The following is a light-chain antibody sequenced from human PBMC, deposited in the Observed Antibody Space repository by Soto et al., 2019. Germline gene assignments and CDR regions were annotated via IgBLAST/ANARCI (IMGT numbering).Light chain of an antibody. J-gene: IGKJ1*01. Sequence: DLQMTQSPSTLSASVGDRVTITCRASQSIKSWLAWYQQKPGKAPKLLIYKASSLESGVPSRFSGSGSGTEFTLSISSLQPDDFATYYCQQYNRYWTFGQGTKVEIK. CDR3: QQYNRYWT. V-gene: IGKV1-5*03. CDR1: QSIKSW. CDR2: KAS.